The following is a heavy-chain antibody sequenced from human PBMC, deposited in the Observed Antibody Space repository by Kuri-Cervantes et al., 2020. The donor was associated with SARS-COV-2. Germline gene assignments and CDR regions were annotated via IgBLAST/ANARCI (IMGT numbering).Heavy chain of an antibody. CDR3: ARDHCSSASCYRSSYNWFDP. V-gene: IGHV3-7*03. CDR1: GFTFSSYW. J-gene: IGHJ5*02. Sequence: GGSLRLSCAASGFTFSSYWMSRVRQAPGKGLEWVANIKQDGSEKYYVDSVKGRFTISRDNAKNSLYLQMNSLRAEDTAVYYCARDHCSSASCYRSSYNWFDPWGQGTLVTVSS. CDR2: IKQDGSEK. D-gene: IGHD2-2*02.